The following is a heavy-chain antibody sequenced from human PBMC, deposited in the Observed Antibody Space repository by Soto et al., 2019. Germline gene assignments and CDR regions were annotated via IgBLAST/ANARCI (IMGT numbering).Heavy chain of an antibody. CDR2: IWYDGSNK. D-gene: IGHD3-10*01. V-gene: IGHV3-33*01. CDR1: GFTFSSYG. J-gene: IGHJ6*02. CDR3: AREHGSGPYYYYGMDV. Sequence: PGGSLRLSCAASGFTFSSYGMHWVRQAPGKGLEWVAVIWYDGSNKYYADSAKGRFTISRDNSKNTLYLQMNSLRAEDTAVYYCAREHGSGPYYYYGMDVWGQGTTVTISS.